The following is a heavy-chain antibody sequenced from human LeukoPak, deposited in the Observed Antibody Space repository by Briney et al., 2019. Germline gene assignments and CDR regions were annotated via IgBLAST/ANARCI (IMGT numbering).Heavy chain of an antibody. CDR3: ARVVPARRVALDP. CDR2: ISAYNGNT. CDR1: GYTFTSYG. D-gene: IGHD6-6*01. Sequence: ASVKVSCKASGYTFTSYGISWVRQAPGQGLEWMGWISAYNGNTNYAQKLQGRVTMTTDTSTSTAYMELRSLRSDDAAVYYCARVVPARRVALDPWAREPWSPSPQ. J-gene: IGHJ5*02. V-gene: IGHV1-18*01.